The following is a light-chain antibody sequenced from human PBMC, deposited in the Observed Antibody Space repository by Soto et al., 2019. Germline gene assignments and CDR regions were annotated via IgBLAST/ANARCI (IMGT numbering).Light chain of an antibody. V-gene: IGLV2-14*01. J-gene: IGLJ1*01. CDR2: EVT. Sequence: QSALAQPSSVSGSPGQSITISCTGTSTDVGGYNYVSWYQHHSGKAPKLLIYEVTNRPSGISDSFSGSKSVNTASLTISGLQAEDESDYYCGSYSSTDTPFVFGTGTKLTVL. CDR1: STDVGGYNY. CDR3: GSYSSTDTPFV.